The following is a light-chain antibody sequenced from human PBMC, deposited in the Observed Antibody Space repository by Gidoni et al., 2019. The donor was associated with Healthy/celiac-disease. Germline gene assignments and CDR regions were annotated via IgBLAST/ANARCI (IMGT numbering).Light chain of an antibody. CDR2: DAS. Sequence: DIVLTQSPATLSLSPGERATLSCRASQSVSSYLAWYQQKPGQAPRLLIYDASNRATGIPARFSGSGSGTDFTLTISSLEPEDFAVYYCQQRSNWPFLTFGGXTKVEIK. V-gene: IGKV3-11*01. CDR3: QQRSNWPFLT. J-gene: IGKJ4*01. CDR1: QSVSSY.